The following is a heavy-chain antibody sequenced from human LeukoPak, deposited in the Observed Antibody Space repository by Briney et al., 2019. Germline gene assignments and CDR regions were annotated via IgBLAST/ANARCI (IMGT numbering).Heavy chain of an antibody. CDR3: ASYPRYISSPPFDY. V-gene: IGHV1-2*02. J-gene: IGHJ4*02. D-gene: IGHD5-12*01. CDR1: GYTFTGQY. Sequence: ESVNLACKAYGYTFTGQYMNWVRQAPGQGLEWIGWINPNTGDTNYAQKLQGRVTMTRDTAISTAYLELSRLASDDTAAYYCASYPRYISSPPFDYWGQGALVTVSS. CDR2: INPNTGDT.